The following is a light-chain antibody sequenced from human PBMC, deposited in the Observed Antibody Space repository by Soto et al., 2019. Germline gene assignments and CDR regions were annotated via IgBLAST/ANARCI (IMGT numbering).Light chain of an antibody. Sequence: EIVMTQSPATLSVSPGERVTLSCRASQSISSNLAWYQQKPGQHPRLLFYSASARATGTPARFSGSGSGTEFTLTISSLQSEDVAVYYCQQYHDWPPLTFGGGTNVQIK. J-gene: IGKJ4*01. CDR3: QQYHDWPPLT. CDR2: SAS. CDR1: QSISSN. V-gene: IGKV3-15*01.